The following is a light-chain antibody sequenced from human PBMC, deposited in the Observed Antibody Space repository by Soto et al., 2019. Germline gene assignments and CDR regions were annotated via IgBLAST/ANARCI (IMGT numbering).Light chain of an antibody. CDR1: SSDVGGHNY. CDR2: EVT. V-gene: IGLV2-14*01. CDR3: SSYTSSTALDVV. J-gene: IGLJ2*01. Sequence: QSALTQPASVSGSPGQSITISCTGTSSDVGGHNYVSWYQQHPGTAPKLMIYEVTNRPSGVSNRFSGSKSGNTASLPISGRQAEDAADYYCSSYTSSTALDVVFGGGTKRTVL.